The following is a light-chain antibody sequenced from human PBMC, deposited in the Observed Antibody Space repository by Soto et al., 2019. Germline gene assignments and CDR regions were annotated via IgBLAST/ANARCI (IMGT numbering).Light chain of an antibody. CDR2: NNH. J-gene: IGLJ2*01. V-gene: IGLV1-44*01. CDR3: VSWDDSLSGVL. CDR1: SSNIGSNP. Sequence: QSVLTQSPSASGTPGQRVTISCSGSSSNIGSNPVHWYQQLPGSAPKLLIHNNHQRPAGVPDRFSASKSGTSASLAIGGLQSEDEADYYCVSWDDSLSGVLFGGGTKLTVL.